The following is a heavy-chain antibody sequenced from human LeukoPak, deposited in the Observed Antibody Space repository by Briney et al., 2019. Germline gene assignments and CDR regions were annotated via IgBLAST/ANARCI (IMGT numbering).Heavy chain of an antibody. CDR3: ARDDDTSSHYSRFDY. CDR1: GFTFNYYG. Sequence: GGSLRLPCAASGFTFNYYGMHWVRQAPGKGLEWVAVIWSDGSKKYYADSVKGRFTVSRDDSKSTLYLQMNSLRVEDTALYFCARDDDTSSHYSRFDYWGREPWSPSPQ. CDR2: IWSDGSKK. D-gene: IGHD3-22*01. V-gene: IGHV3-33*01. J-gene: IGHJ4*02.